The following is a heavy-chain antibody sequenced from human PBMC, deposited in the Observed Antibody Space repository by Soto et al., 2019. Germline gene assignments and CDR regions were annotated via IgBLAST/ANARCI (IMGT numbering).Heavy chain of an antibody. CDR1: GFTFSSYS. D-gene: IGHD2-15*01. Sequence: EVQLVESGGGLVKPGGSLRLSCAASGFTFSSYSMNWVRQAPGKGLEWVSSISSSSSYIYYADSVKGRFTISRDNAKNSLYLQMNSLRAEDTAVYYCARDGGNCSGGSCPRDYYYYYMDVWGKGTTVTVSS. V-gene: IGHV3-21*01. CDR2: ISSSSSYI. J-gene: IGHJ6*03. CDR3: ARDGGNCSGGSCPRDYYYYYMDV.